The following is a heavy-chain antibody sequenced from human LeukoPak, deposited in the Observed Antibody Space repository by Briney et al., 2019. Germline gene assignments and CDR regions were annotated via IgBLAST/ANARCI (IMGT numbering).Heavy chain of an antibody. CDR2: VTTYGNNT. Sequence: DSVKVSCKTSGYSLITYDITWVRQAHGQGLEWMAWVTTYGNNTTISKKFRDRLTVTADTSTNTAYMELRSLRSDDTAVYYCARTEARRIYFYSMDVWGRGTTVTVSS. V-gene: IGHV1-18*01. D-gene: IGHD6-6*01. CDR1: GYSLITYD. CDR3: ARTEARRIYFYSMDV. J-gene: IGHJ6*03.